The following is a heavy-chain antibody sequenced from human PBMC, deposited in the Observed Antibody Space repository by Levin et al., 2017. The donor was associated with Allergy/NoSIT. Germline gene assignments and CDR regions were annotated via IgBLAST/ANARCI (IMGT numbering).Heavy chain of an antibody. J-gene: IGHJ4*02. Sequence: SETLSLTCAVSGGSISSGGYSWSWIRQPPGKGLEWIGYIYHSGSTYYNPSLKSRVTISVDRSKNQFSLKLSSVTAADTAVYYCARVCLDYYGSGSFIDYWGQGTLVTVSS. V-gene: IGHV4-30-2*01. CDR2: IYHSGST. CDR3: ARVCLDYYGSGSFIDY. CDR1: GGSISSGGYS. D-gene: IGHD3-10*01.